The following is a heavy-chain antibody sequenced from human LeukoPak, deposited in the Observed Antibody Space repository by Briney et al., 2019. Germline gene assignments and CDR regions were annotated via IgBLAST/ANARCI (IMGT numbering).Heavy chain of an antibody. CDR2: ISFDAEGD. J-gene: IGHJ4*02. D-gene: IGHD3-10*01. V-gene: IGHV3-30*03. CDR3: ARESDYYASGTFPLDY. Sequence: GGSLRLSCVTSGFTFSHYGMHWVRQFPGKGLEWVAAISFDAEGDYHVDSVKGRFTISRDNSKNTLYLQMNSLRAEDTAVYYCARESDYYASGTFPLDYWGQGTLVTVSS. CDR1: GFTFSHYG.